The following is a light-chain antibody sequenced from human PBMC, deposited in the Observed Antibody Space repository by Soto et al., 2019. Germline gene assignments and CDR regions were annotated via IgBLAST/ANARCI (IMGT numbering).Light chain of an antibody. Sequence: EIVMTQSPATLSVSPGGRATLSCRASQSVSSKYLAWYQQKPGQAPRVLIYGTSIRASGVPERFSGGGSGTDFTLTITRLEPEDFAVYYCQQYGSSLFTFGPGTKVDI. CDR3: QQYGSSLFT. V-gene: IGKV3-20*01. CDR1: QSVSSKY. J-gene: IGKJ3*01. CDR2: GTS.